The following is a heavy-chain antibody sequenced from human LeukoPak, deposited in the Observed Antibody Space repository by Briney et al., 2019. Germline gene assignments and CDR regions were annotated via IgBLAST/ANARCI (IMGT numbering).Heavy chain of an antibody. J-gene: IGHJ5*02. CDR1: GYTFTSYD. CDR2: INPSGGST. CDR3: ARDGAPLYYDILTGYYRWFDP. Sequence: ASVKVSCKASGYTFTSYDINWVRQATGQGLEWMGLINPSGGSTSYAQKFQGRVTMNRDTYTSTVYMELSSLRSEDTAVYYCARDGAPLYYDILTGYYRWFDPWGQGTLVTVSS. D-gene: IGHD3-9*01. V-gene: IGHV1-46*01.